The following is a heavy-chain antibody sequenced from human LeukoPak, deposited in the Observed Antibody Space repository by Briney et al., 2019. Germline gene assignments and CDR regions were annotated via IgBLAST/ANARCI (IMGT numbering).Heavy chain of an antibody. CDR2: ISYDGSNK. J-gene: IGHJ4*02. Sequence: GGSLRLSCAASGFTFSSYAMHWVRQAPGKGLEWVAVISYDGSNKYYADSVKGRFTISRDNSKNALYLQMNSLRAEDTAVYYCAGNRWLQRYYFDYWGQGTLVTVSS. D-gene: IGHD5-24*01. V-gene: IGHV3-30-3*01. CDR1: GFTFSSYA. CDR3: AGNRWLQRYYFDY.